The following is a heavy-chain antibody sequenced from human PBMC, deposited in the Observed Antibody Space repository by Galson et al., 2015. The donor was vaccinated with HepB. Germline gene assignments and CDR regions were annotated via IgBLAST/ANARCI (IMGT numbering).Heavy chain of an antibody. Sequence: SVKVSCKASGYTFTGYYMHWVRQAPGQGLEWMGRINPNSGGTNYAQKFQGRVTMTRDTSISTAYMELCRLRSDDTAVYYCARGENQLPLMNVWGQGTTVTVSS. D-gene: IGHD2-2*01. CDR2: INPNSGGT. V-gene: IGHV1-2*06. CDR1: GYTFTGYY. J-gene: IGHJ6*02. CDR3: ARGENQLPLMNV.